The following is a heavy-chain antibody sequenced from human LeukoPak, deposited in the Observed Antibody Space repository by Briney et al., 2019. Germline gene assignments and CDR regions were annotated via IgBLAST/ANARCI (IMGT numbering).Heavy chain of an antibody. V-gene: IGHV4-30-2*02. D-gene: IGHD3-10*01. Sequence: SETLSLTCAVSGGSISSGGYSWSWIRQPPGKGLEWIGYIYHSGSTYYNPSLKSRVTISVDRSKNQFSLKLSSVTAADTAVYYCARSELLWFGGVNSGFDYWGQGTLVTVSS. CDR2: IYHSGST. CDR3: ARSELLWFGGVNSGFDY. CDR1: GGSISSGGYS. J-gene: IGHJ4*02.